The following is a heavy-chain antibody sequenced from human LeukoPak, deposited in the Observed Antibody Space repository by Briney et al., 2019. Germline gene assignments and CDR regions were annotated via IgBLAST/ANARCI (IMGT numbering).Heavy chain of an antibody. CDR1: GYTFTVYY. CDR2: INANSGGT. V-gene: IGHV1-2*02. D-gene: IGHD4-23*01. Sequence: GASVTVSCKASGYTFTVYYMHWVRQAPGQGLEWMGWINANSGGTDYAQKFQDRVTMTRDTSISTAYMELSRLRSDDTAVYYCARDGHGGNSFDYWGQGTLVTVSS. J-gene: IGHJ4*02. CDR3: ARDGHGGNSFDY.